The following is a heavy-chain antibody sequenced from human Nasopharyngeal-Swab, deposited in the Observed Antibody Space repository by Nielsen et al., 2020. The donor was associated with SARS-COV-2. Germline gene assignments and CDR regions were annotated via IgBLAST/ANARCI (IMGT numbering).Heavy chain of an antibody. V-gene: IGHV4-34*01. D-gene: IGHD2-2*02. J-gene: IGHJ3*02. Sequence: SETLSLTCAVYGGSFIGYYWSWIRQPPGKGLEWIGEINHSGSTNYNPSLKSRVTISVDTSKNQFSLKLSSVTAADTAVYYCARASGYCSSTSCYTGAFDIWGQGTMVTVSS. CDR1: GGSFIGYY. CDR2: INHSGST. CDR3: ARASGYCSSTSCYTGAFDI.